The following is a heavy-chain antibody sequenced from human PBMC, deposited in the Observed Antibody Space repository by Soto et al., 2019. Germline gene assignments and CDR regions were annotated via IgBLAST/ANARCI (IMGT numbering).Heavy chain of an antibody. CDR3: ARGGGSSGWYEIGY. J-gene: IGHJ4*02. Sequence: QEQLQESGPGLVKPSQTLSLTCTVSGGSISSGGYYWSWIRPHPGKGLEWIGYIYYSGSTYYNPSLKSRVTISVDTSKNQFSLKLSSVTATDTAVYYCARGGGSSGWYEIGYWGQGTLVTVSS. CDR1: GGSISSGGYY. D-gene: IGHD6-19*01. CDR2: IYYSGST. V-gene: IGHV4-31*03.